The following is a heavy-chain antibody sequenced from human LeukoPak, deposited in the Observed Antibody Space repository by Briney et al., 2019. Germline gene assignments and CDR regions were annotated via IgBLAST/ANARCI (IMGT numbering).Heavy chain of an antibody. CDR2: FYHRGGT. CDR3: ARVMTGSIFDT. J-gene: IGHJ4*02. D-gene: IGHD3-9*01. Sequence: PSETLSLTCTVPGGSITSGTFYWGWLRQPPGKGLQWLGSFYHRGGTYYNPSLESRVTVSFDTFKNQFSLALTSVTATDTAVYYCARVMTGSIFDTWGQGTPVTVSS. V-gene: IGHV4-39*01. CDR1: GGSITSGTFY.